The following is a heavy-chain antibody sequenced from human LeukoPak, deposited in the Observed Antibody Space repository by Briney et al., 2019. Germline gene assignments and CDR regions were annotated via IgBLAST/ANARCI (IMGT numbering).Heavy chain of an antibody. CDR2: IKQDESEK. D-gene: IGHD1-26*01. Sequence: GGSLRLSCTASGFSFSNYCMSWVRQAPGKGLKWVASIKQDESEKYYVDSVKGRFTTSRDNAKSSLYLQMNALRGEDTAVYYCARLVGDVTTWDCWGQGTLVTVSS. V-gene: IGHV3-7*03. CDR3: ARLVGDVTTWDC. J-gene: IGHJ4*02. CDR1: GFSFSNYC.